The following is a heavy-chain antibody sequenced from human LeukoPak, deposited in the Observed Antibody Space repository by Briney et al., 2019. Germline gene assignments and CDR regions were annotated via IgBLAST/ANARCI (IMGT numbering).Heavy chain of an antibody. J-gene: IGHJ4*02. V-gene: IGHV3-23*01. D-gene: IGHD5-18*01. CDR1: GFTFSSYA. Sequence: GGSLRLSCAASGFTFSSYAMSWVRQAPGKGLEWVSTISNSGGSTHYADSVKGRFTISRDNSKNTLYLQINSLRAEDTAVYYCAMQLWSPGYWGQGTLVTVSA. CDR3: AMQLWSPGY. CDR2: ISNSGGST.